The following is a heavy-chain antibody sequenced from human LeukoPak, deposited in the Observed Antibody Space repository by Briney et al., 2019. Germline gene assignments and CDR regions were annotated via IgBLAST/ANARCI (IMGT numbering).Heavy chain of an antibody. J-gene: IGHJ4*02. Sequence: PGGSLRLYCEASGFIFSSSVMHWVRQAPGKGLEWVAVISHDGGNKYYADSVKGRFTISRDNSKNTLYLQMNSLRAEDTAVYYCARVVVSSSSNYFDYWGQGTLVTVSS. D-gene: IGHD6-6*01. V-gene: IGHV3-30*03. CDR2: ISHDGGNK. CDR3: ARVVVSSSSNYFDY. CDR1: GFIFSSSV.